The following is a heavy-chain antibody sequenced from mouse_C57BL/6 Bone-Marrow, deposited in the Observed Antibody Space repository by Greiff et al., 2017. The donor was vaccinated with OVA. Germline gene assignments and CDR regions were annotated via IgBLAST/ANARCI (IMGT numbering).Heavy chain of an antibody. CDR1: GYTFTDYN. CDR2: INPNNGGT. D-gene: IGHD3-2*02. J-gene: IGHJ3*01. CDR3: ARRQLRARGFAY. V-gene: IGHV1-18*01. Sequence: VQLKESGPELVKPGASVKIPCKASGYTFTDYNMDWVKQSHGKSLEWIGDINPNNGGTIYNQKFKGKATLTVDKSSSTAYMELRSLTSEDTAVYYCARRQLRARGFAYWGQGTLVTVSA.